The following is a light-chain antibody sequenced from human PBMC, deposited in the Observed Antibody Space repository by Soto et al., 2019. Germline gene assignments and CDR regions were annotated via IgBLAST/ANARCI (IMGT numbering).Light chain of an antibody. CDR3: QQRSNWPPT. CDR2: GAS. CDR1: QSVSSY. Sequence: EIVLTQSPATLSLSPGERATLSCRASQSVSSYLAWYQQKPGQAPRLLIYGASNRATGIPARFSGSGSGADFTLTSSSLEPEDFAVYYCQQRSNWPPTFGQGTRLEIK. J-gene: IGKJ5*01. V-gene: IGKV3-11*01.